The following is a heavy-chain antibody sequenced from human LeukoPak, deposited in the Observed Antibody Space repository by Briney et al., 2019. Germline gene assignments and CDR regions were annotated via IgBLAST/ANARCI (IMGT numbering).Heavy chain of an antibody. V-gene: IGHV4-59*12. CDR3: ARVGGVFDY. D-gene: IGHD3-16*01. CDR1: GGSISSYY. Sequence: PSETLSLTCTVSGGSISSYYWSWIRQPPGKGLEWIGYIYYSGYTNYNPSLKSRVTISVDTSKNQFSLKLSSVTAADTAVYYCARVGGVFDYWGQGILVTVSS. CDR2: IYYSGYT. J-gene: IGHJ4*02.